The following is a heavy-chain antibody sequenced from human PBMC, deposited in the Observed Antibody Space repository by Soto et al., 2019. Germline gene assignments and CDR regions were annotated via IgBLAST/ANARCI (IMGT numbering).Heavy chain of an antibody. J-gene: IGHJ6*02. D-gene: IGHD3-10*01. CDR1: GFTFSNYW. Sequence: PGGSLRLSCAASGFTFSNYWMNWVRQAPGTGLEWVANIKQDGSEKYYVDSVKGRFTISRDNAKSSLYLQMNSLRAEDTAVYYCAKPEKMVRGVKGVFLVPAANYYGMDVWGQGTTVTVSS. V-gene: IGHV3-7*05. CDR3: AKPEKMVRGVKGVFLVPAANYYGMDV. CDR2: IKQDGSEK.